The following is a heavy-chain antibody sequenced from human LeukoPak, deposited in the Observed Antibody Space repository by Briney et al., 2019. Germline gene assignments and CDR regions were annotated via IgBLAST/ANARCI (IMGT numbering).Heavy chain of an antibody. J-gene: IGHJ4*02. D-gene: IGHD6-13*01. CDR2: IFYTGKT. V-gene: IGHV4-39*01. Sequence: SETLSLTCTVSSGSLSNVNYFWGWIRQPPGKGLEWFATIFYTGKTYYNPSVKSRVTISVDTSKNQFSLKLYSVTATDTAVYYCARHVGNSKYYFDYWGQGTLVTVSS. CDR3: ARHVGNSKYYFDY. CDR1: SGSLSNVNYF.